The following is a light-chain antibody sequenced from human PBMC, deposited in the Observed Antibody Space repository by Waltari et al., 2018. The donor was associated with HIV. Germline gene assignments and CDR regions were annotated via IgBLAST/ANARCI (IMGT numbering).Light chain of an antibody. J-gene: IGKJ5*01. CDR3: QQRTNWPPSIT. CDR2: AAS. CDR1: QSVSSY. Sequence: EIVLTQSPATLSSSPGERATLSCRASQSVSSYLAWYQQKPGQAPRLLIYAASKRATGIPARFSGSGSGTDFTLTISSLEPEDFAVYYCQQRTNWPPSITFGQGTRLEIK. V-gene: IGKV3-11*01.